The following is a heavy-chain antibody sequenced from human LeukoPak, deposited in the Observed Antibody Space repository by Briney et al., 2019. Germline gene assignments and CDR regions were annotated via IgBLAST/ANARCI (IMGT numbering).Heavy chain of an antibody. CDR1: GFTFDDYA. J-gene: IGHJ5*02. CDR3: ARTSNCSGGSCYSGVWFDP. V-gene: IGHV4-30-2*03. CDR2: IYYSGNT. Sequence: LRLSCAASGFTFDDYAMHWIRQPPGKGLEWIGSIYYSGNTYYNPSLKSRVTISVDTSKNQFSLKLSSVTAADTAVYHCARTSNCSGGSCYSGVWFDPWGQGTLVTVSS. D-gene: IGHD2-15*01.